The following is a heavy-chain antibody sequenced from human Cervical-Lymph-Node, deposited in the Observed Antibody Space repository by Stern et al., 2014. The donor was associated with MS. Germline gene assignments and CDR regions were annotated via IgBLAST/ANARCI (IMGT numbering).Heavy chain of an antibody. Sequence: QVQLVQSGAEVKKPGSSVKVSCKTSRDTLNNYGISWVRQAPGQGLEWMGGIIPFFGTANYAQNFQDNITITADESSSTDYMDVRRLRFEDTAVYYCARDADLGITGFGMDVWGQGATVTVSS. CDR3: ARDADLGITGFGMDV. D-gene: IGHD1-14*01. J-gene: IGHJ6*02. CDR2: IIPFFGTA. V-gene: IGHV1-69*01. CDR1: RDTLNNYG.